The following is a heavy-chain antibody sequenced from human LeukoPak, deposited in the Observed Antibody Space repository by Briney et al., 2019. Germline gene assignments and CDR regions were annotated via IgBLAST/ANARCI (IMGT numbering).Heavy chain of an antibody. CDR3: ARDPYSSSWSYGMDV. CDR2: IKTKPEGGTT. V-gene: IGHV3-15*05. J-gene: IGHJ6*02. Sequence: GGSLRLSCAASGFSFSNYGMHWVRQAPGKGLEWVARIKTKPEGGTTDYAAPVKGRFTISRDDSKNTLFLRMNSLKTEDTAVYYCARDPYSSSWSYGMDVWGQGTAVTVSS. CDR1: GFSFSNYG. D-gene: IGHD6-13*01.